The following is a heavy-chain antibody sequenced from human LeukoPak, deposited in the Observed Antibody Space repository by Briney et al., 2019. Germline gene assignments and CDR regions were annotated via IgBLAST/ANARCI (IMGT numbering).Heavy chain of an antibody. J-gene: IGHJ4*02. CDR1: GFTFSDYY. Sequence: PGGPLRLSCAASGFTFSDYYMNWIRQAPGKGLEWVSHISSSSSNIYYTDSVKGRFTISRDNAKNSLYLQMNSLRAEDTAVYYCASGETRFDCWGQGTLVTVSS. V-gene: IGHV3-11*01. CDR2: ISSSSSNI. D-gene: IGHD4-17*01. CDR3: ASGETRFDC.